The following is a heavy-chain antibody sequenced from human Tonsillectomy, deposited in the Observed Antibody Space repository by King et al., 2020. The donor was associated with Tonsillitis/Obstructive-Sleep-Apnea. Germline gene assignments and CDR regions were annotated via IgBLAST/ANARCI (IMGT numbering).Heavy chain of an antibody. CDR2: IYSAGGT. J-gene: IGHJ4*02. CDR3: SRGRESGYFDY. CDR1: GFTVSSNY. V-gene: IGHV3-66*01. D-gene: IGHD1-26*01. Sequence: VQLVESGGGLVQPGGSLRLSCAASGFTVSSNYMTWVRQAPGRGLEWVSVIYSAGGTYYADSVKDKFTISRDNSKKTLYLQMNSLRAEDTAVYYCSRGRESGYFDYWAREPWSPSPQ.